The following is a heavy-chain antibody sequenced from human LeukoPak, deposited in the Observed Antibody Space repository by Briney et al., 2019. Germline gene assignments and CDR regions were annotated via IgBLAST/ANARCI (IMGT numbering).Heavy chain of an antibody. J-gene: IGHJ4*02. Sequence: SVKVSCKASGGTFSSYAISWVRQAPGQGLEWMGRIIPILGIANYAQKFQGRVTITADKSTSTAYMELSSLRSEDTAVYYCAREIIDNSQPDYWGQGTLVTVSS. V-gene: IGHV1-69*04. D-gene: IGHD4-23*01. CDR3: AREIIDNSQPDY. CDR1: GGTFSSYA. CDR2: IIPILGIA.